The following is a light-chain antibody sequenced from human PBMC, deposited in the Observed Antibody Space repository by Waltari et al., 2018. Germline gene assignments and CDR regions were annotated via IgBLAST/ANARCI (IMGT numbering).Light chain of an antibody. V-gene: IGLV2-23*01. CDR1: RSDVGNFLL. J-gene: IGLJ3*02. Sequence: QSALTQPASVSGSPGQSLSISCTGSRSDVGNFLLFPWYQQHPGKAPKVIIYEGNKRPSGLSDRFSGSKSGNTASLTISGLQPDDEADYYCCSYVGGTSWVFGGGTKLTVL. CDR3: CSYVGGTSWV. CDR2: EGN.